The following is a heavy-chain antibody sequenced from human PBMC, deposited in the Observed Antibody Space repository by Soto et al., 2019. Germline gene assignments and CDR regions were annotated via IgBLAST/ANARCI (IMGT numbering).Heavy chain of an antibody. J-gene: IGHJ4*02. V-gene: IGHV1-69*01. CDR3: ASPATVPDYGYYYFDY. Sequence: QVQLVQSGAEVKKPRSSVKVSCKASGGTFSSYAICWVRQAPGQGLEWMGGIFPIFGIANYAQKLQGRVTITADESTSTVYMELSSLRSEDTAVYYCASPATVPDYGYYYFDYWGQGTLVTVSS. CDR1: GGTFSSYA. D-gene: IGHD4-17*01. CDR2: IFPIFGIA.